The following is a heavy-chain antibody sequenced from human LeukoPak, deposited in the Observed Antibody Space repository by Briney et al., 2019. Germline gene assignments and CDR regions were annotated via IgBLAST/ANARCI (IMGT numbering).Heavy chain of an antibody. Sequence: GGSLRLSCAASGFTFSSYAIHWVRQAPGKGLEWVAVISYDGSNKYYADSVKGRFTISRDNSKNTPYLQMNSLRAEDTAVYYCAKDLTGIAVAGWGPVFDYWGQGTLVTVSS. J-gene: IGHJ4*02. CDR1: GFTFSSYA. D-gene: IGHD6-19*01. CDR3: AKDLTGIAVAGWGPVFDY. V-gene: IGHV3-30-3*01. CDR2: ISYDGSNK.